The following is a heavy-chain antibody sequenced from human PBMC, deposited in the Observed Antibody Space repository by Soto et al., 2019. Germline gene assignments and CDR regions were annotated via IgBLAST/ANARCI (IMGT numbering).Heavy chain of an antibody. CDR3: ARQDTAMVTWFDP. V-gene: IGHV4-30-4*01. D-gene: IGHD5-18*01. CDR2: IYYSGST. CDR1: GGSISRGDYY. Sequence: QVQLQESGPGLVKPSQTLSLTCTVSGGSISRGDYYWSWLRQPPGKGLEWIGYIYYSGSTYYNPSLKSRVTISVDTSKNQFSLKLSSVTAADTAVYYCARQDTAMVTWFDPWGQGTLVTVSS. J-gene: IGHJ5*02.